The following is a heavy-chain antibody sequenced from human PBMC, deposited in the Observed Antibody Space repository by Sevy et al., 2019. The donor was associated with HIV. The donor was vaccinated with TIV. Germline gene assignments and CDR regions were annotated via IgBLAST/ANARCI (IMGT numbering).Heavy chain of an antibody. V-gene: IGHV4-31*03. CDR3: ARALDSSSWYPTGCAFDI. CDR1: GGSISSGGNY. J-gene: IGHJ3*02. D-gene: IGHD6-13*01. Sequence: SETLSLTCTVSGGSISSGGNYWSWIRQHPGKGLEWIGYIYYSGSTYYNPSLKSRVTISVDTSKNQFSLKLSSVTAADTAVYYCARALDSSSWYPTGCAFDIWGQGTMVTVSS. CDR2: IYYSGST.